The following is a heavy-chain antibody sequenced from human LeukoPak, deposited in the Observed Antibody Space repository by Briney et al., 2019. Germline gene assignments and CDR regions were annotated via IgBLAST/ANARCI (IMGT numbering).Heavy chain of an antibody. CDR3: AKGHSGSWSQTFY. J-gene: IGHJ4*02. D-gene: IGHD1-26*01. CDR1: GFTFSSYA. Sequence: GGSLRLSRAASGFTFSSYAMSWVRQTPGKGLEWLSTISGSVGSTYYAESVKGRFTISRDNSKNTLYLQMNSLRAEDTAVYYCAKGHSGSWSQTFYWGQGTLVTVSS. V-gene: IGHV3-23*01. CDR2: ISGSVGST.